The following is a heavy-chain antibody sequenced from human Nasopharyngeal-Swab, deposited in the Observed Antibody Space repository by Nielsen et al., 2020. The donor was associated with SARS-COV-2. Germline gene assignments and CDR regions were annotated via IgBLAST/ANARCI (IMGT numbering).Heavy chain of an antibody. CDR2: IYPGDSDT. Sequence: GGSLRLSCKGSGYSFSSYWIAWVRQMPGKGLEWMGIIYPGDSDTRYSPSFQGQVTISADKSISTAYLQWSSLKASDTAMYYCARLYEARRYYYYYMDVWGKGTTVTVSS. J-gene: IGHJ6*03. D-gene: IGHD6-6*01. CDR3: ARLYEARRYYYYYMDV. CDR1: GYSFSSYW. V-gene: IGHV5-51*01.